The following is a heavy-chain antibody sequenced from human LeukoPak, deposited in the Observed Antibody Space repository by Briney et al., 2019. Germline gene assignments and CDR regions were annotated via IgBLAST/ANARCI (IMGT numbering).Heavy chain of an antibody. V-gene: IGHV3-23*01. Sequence: GGSLRLSCAASGFTFSSYAMNWVRQAPGKGLEWVSAISGSGGSTYYADSVKGRFTISRDNSKNTLYLQMNSLRAEDTALYYCAKQVPSTYYYDSSGYDTAANWYFDLWGRGTLVTVSS. CDR2: ISGSGGST. CDR1: GFTFSSYA. D-gene: IGHD3-22*01. CDR3: AKQVPSTYYYDSSGYDTAANWYFDL. J-gene: IGHJ2*01.